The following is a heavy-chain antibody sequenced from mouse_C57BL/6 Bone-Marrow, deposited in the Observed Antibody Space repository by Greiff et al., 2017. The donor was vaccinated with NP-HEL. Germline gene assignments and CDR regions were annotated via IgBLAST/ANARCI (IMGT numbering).Heavy chain of an antibody. CDR1: GFTFSDFY. V-gene: IGHV7-1*01. CDR2: SRNKANDYTT. Sequence: EVQGVESGGGLVQSGRSLRLSCATSGFTFSDFYMEWVRQAPGKGLEWIAASRNKANDYTTEYSASVKGRFIVSRDTSQSILYLQMNALRAEDTAIYYCARVMITTVEDWYFDVWGTGTTVTVSS. CDR3: ARVMITTVEDWYFDV. J-gene: IGHJ1*03. D-gene: IGHD1-1*01.